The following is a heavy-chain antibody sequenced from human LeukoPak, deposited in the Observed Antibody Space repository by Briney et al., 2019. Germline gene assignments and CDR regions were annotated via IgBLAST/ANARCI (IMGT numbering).Heavy chain of an antibody. CDR1: GYSFTSYW. CDR3: ARRRLPLPMLSTDWYFDL. Sequence: GESLKISCKGSGYSFTSYWIGWVRRMPGKGLEWLGIIFSGDSDTRYSPSLQGQVTISADKSISTAYLHWSSLKASDTVMYYCARRRLPLPMLSTDWYFDLWGRGTLVTVSS. V-gene: IGHV5-51*01. D-gene: IGHD3-10*02. J-gene: IGHJ2*01. CDR2: IFSGDSDT.